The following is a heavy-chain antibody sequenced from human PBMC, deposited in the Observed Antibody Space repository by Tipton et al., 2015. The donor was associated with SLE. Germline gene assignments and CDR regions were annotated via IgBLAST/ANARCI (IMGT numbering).Heavy chain of an antibody. D-gene: IGHD1-26*01. J-gene: IGHJ6*03. V-gene: IGHV4-39*07. Sequence: TLSLTCTVSGGSISSSSYYWGWIRQPPGKGLEWIGSLYYSGSTYYNPSLKSRVTISVDTSKNQFSLKLSSVTAADTAVYYCARAPASGSYYRYYYYYMDVWGKGTTVTVSS. CDR2: LYYSGST. CDR3: ARAPASGSYYRYYYYYMDV. CDR1: GGSISSSSYY.